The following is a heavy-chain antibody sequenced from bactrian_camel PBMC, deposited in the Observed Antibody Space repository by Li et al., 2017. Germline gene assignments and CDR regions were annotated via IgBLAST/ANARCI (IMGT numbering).Heavy chain of an antibody. CDR3: AAKLPRFGGTWYGLKTRNEYDY. V-gene: IGHV3S7*01. D-gene: IGHD2*01. CDR1: GFLFDRHT. CDR2: VSTGFTGGFAE. Sequence: HVQLVESGGGLVQPGGSLTLSCAASGFLFDRHTMSWVRQAPGKDLEWVASVSTGFTGGFAEYYADSVKGRFTISKDNAKNMVHLQMNNLDPDDTAVYHCAAKLPRFGGTWYGLKTRNEYDYWGQGTQVTVS. J-gene: IGHJ4*01.